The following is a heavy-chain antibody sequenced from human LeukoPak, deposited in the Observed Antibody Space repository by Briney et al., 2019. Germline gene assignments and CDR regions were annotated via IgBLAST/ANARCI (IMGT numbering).Heavy chain of an antibody. CDR3: ARYGQITTRDMGKTHLRSSTSANAFDI. CDR2: IYYSGST. D-gene: IGHD2-2*01. J-gene: IGHJ3*02. Sequence: PSETLSLTCTVSGGSISSSSYYWGWIRQPPGKGLEWIGSIYYSGSTYYNPSLKSRVTISVDTSKNQFSLKLSSVTAADTAVYYCARYGQITTRDMGKTHLRSSTSANAFDIWGQGTMVTVSS. CDR1: GGSISSSSYY. V-gene: IGHV4-39*01.